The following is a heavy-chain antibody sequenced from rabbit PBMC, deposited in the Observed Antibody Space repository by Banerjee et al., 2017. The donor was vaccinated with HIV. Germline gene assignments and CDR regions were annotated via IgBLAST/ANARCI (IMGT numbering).Heavy chain of an antibody. CDR1: GFSFSSSYW. D-gene: IGHD6-1*01. CDR3: VNAHTVGGYATPLDL. V-gene: IGHV1S40*01. Sequence: QSLEESGGDLVKPGASLTLTCTASGFSFSSSYWICWVRQAPGKGLEWIACIRAGSSGTTWYANWAKGRFTISKTSSTTVTLQMTSLTAADTATYFCVNAHTVGGYATPLDLWGPGTLVTVS. CDR2: IRAGSSGTT. J-gene: IGHJ3*01.